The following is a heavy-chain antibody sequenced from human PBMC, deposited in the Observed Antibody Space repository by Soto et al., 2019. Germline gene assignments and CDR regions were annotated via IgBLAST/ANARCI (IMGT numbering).Heavy chain of an antibody. D-gene: IGHD3-10*01. V-gene: IGHV4-34*01. CDR1: GGSFSGYY. CDR2: INHSGST. CDR3: ARGRVRGGRHNCFDP. Sequence: QVQLQQWGAGLLKPSETLSLTCAVYGGSFSGYYWSWIRQPPGKGLEWIGEINHSGSTNYNPSLKSRVTISVDRSKNQSSLKLSSVNAADTAVYYCARGRVRGGRHNCFDPWGQGTLVTVSS. J-gene: IGHJ5*02.